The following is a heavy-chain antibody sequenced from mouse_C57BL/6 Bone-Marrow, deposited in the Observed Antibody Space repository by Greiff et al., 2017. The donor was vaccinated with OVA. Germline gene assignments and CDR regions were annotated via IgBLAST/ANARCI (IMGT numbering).Heavy chain of an antibody. Sequence: VQLQQPGAELVKPGASVKLSCKASGYTFTSYWMHWVKQRPGRGLEWIGRIDPNSGGTKYNEKVKSKATLNVDKPSSTAYMQLSSLTSEDSAVYYCARWGYGLRGCYYAMDYWGQGTSVTVSS. J-gene: IGHJ4*01. V-gene: IGHV1-72*01. D-gene: IGHD1-1*01. CDR3: ARWGYGLRGCYYAMDY. CDR2: IDPNSGGT. CDR1: GYTFTSYW.